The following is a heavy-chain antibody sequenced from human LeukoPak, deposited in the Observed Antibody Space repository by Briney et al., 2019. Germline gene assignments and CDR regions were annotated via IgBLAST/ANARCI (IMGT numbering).Heavy chain of an antibody. D-gene: IGHD3-10*01. CDR2: IIPLNDIA. CDR1: GGTFNNFA. Sequence: ASVKVSCKASGGTFNNFAINWVRQAPGQGLEWMGRIIPLNDIANYAQNFQGRVTITADKSTSTAYIDLSSLRSEDTAVYYCAREMADYGSGSYWFDPWGQGTLVTVSS. J-gene: IGHJ5*02. CDR3: AREMADYGSGSYWFDP. V-gene: IGHV1-69*04.